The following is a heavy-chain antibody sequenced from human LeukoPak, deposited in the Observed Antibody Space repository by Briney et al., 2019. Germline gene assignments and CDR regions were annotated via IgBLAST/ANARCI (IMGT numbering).Heavy chain of an antibody. J-gene: IGHJ4*02. CDR1: RGTFSSYA. V-gene: IGHV1-69*13. Sequence: AAVKVSCMPSRGTFSSYAISWVRPAPGQGLEWMGGIIPIFGTANYAQKFQGRVTITAGESTSTAYMELSSLRSEDTAVYHCARGGSNYGAGFDYWGQGTLVTVSS. CDR2: IIPIFGTA. CDR3: ARGGSNYGAGFDY. D-gene: IGHD5-24*01.